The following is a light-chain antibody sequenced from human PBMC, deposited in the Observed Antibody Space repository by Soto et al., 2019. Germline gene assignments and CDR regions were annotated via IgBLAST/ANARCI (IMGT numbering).Light chain of an antibody. Sequence: IVMTQSPATLSVSPGERVTISCRASQSVNSNSLAWYQQKLGRAPSLLIYGASNRATGVPDRFSGSGFGTDFSLTISRLEPEDFVVYYCQQYGSSPWTFGQGTKVDTK. CDR2: GAS. V-gene: IGKV3-20*01. CDR1: QSVNSNS. CDR3: QQYGSSPWT. J-gene: IGKJ1*01.